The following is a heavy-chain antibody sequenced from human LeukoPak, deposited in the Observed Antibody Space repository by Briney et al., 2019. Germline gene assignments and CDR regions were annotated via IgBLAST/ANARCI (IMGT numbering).Heavy chain of an antibody. CDR1: GGSISSSSYY. Sequence: ASETLSLTCTVSGGSISSSSYYWGWIRQPPGKGLEWIGSIYYSGSTYYNPSLKSRVTISVDTSKNQFSLKLSSVTAADTAVYYCARGVLGSSGWQDYWGQGTLVTVSS. V-gene: IGHV4-39*07. CDR2: IYYSGST. J-gene: IGHJ4*02. D-gene: IGHD6-19*01. CDR3: ARGVLGSSGWQDY.